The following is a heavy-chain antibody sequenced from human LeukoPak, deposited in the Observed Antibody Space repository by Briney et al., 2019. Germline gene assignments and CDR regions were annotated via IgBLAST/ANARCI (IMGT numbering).Heavy chain of an antibody. CDR2: SGSTI. CDR3: TRLHPWALETGTTRFDY. CDR1: GFIFSTHA. Sequence: PGGSLRLSCAASGFIFSTHAMTWVRQAPGKGLEWVSSSGSTIDYSDSVKGRFTISRDNSKNTLYLQMNSLKTEDTAVYYCTRLHPWALETGTTRFDYWGQGTLVTVSS. V-gene: IGHV3-23*01. D-gene: IGHD1-1*01. J-gene: IGHJ4*02.